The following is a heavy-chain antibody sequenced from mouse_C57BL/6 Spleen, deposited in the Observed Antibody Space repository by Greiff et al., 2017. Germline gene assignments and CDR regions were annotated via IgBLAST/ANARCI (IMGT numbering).Heavy chain of an antibody. CDR3: ARRGVYGSSLYYAMDY. D-gene: IGHD1-1*01. V-gene: IGHV1-50*01. CDR1: GYTFTSYW. Sequence: QVQLQQPGAELVKPGASVKLSCKASGYTFTSYWMQWVKQRPGQGLEWIGEIDPSDSYTNYNQKFKGQATLTVDTSSSTAYMQRSSLTSEDAAVYYCARRGVYGSSLYYAMDYWGQGTSVTVSS. CDR2: IDPSDSYT. J-gene: IGHJ4*01.